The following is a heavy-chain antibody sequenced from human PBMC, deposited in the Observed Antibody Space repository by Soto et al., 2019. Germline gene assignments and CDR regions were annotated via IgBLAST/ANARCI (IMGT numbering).Heavy chain of an antibody. CDR2: IIPIFGTA. V-gene: IGHV1-69*13. CDR1: GGTFSSYA. CDR3: ARGLAPLDGRFDY. Sequence: ASVKVSCKASGGTFSSYAISWVRQAPGQGLEWMGGIIPIFGTANYAQKFQGRVTITADESTSTAYMELSSLRSEDTAVYYCARGLAPLDGRFDYWGQATLVTVSS. J-gene: IGHJ4*02.